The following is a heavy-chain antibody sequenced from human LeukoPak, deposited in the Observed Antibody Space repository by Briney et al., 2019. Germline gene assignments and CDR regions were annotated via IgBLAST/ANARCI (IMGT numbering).Heavy chain of an antibody. J-gene: IGHJ4*02. D-gene: IGHD6-6*01. CDR2: IIPIFGTA. CDR1: GGTFSSYA. Sequence: ASVKVSCKASGGTFSSYAISWVRQAPGQGLEWMGGIIPIFGTANYAQKFQGRVTITTDESTSTAYMELSSLRSEDTAVYYCARDQSIAARVGFDYWGQGTLVTVSS. V-gene: IGHV1-69*05. CDR3: ARDQSIAARVGFDY.